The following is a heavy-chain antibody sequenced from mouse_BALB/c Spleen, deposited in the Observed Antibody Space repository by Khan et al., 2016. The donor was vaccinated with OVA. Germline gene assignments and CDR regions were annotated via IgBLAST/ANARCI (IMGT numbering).Heavy chain of an antibody. D-gene: IGHD2-1*01. Sequence: QVQLKQSGAELVRPGVSVKISCKGSGYTFTDFAMHWVKQSHAQSLEWIGVISTFYGDATYNQMFKDKATMTVDKSSSTAYMELGRLTSEDSAIYYCARGGGNSRFAYWGQGTLVTVSA. V-gene: IGHV1S137*01. CDR3: ARGGGNSRFAY. J-gene: IGHJ3*01. CDR1: GYTFTDFA. CDR2: ISTFYGDA.